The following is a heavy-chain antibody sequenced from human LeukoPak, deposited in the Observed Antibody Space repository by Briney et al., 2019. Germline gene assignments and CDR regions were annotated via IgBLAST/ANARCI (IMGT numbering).Heavy chain of an antibody. V-gene: IGHV3-30-3*01. Sequence: GRSLRLSCAASGFTFSSHAMHWVRQAPGKGLEWVAVISYDGSNKYYADSVKGRFTISRDNSKNTLYLQMNSLRAEDTAVYYCARERSYCSGGSCYENDYWGQGTLVTVSS. CDR3: ARERSYCSGGSCYENDY. CDR1: GFTFSSHA. CDR2: ISYDGSNK. D-gene: IGHD2-15*01. J-gene: IGHJ4*02.